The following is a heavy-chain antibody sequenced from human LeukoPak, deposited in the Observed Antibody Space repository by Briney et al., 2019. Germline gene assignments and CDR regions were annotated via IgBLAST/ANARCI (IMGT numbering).Heavy chain of an antibody. CDR3: ARGGPAPRRGRVDY. J-gene: IGHJ4*02. CDR2: IYYRRTT. V-gene: IGHV4-38-2*02. CDR1: GYSITSGYD. Sequence: RSSETLSLTCTVSGYSITSGYDWGWIRQPPGKGLEWIASIYYRRTTYYNPSLKSRVTISINTSTNQFSLRLSSMTAADTAVYYCARGGPAPRRGRVDYWGQGTLVTVSS. D-gene: IGHD3-16*01.